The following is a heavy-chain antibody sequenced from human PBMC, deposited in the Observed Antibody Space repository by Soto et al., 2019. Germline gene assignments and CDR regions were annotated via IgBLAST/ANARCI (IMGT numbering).Heavy chain of an antibody. CDR3: ARVIAVAYHPLDY. Sequence: QVQLVQAGAEVKKPGASVKVSCKASGYTFTSYAMHWVRQAPGQRLEWMGWINAGNGNTKYSQKFQGRVTITRDTSASTAYMELSSLRSEDTAVYYCARVIAVAYHPLDYWDQGTLVTVSS. J-gene: IGHJ4*02. CDR1: GYTFTSYA. D-gene: IGHD6-19*01. V-gene: IGHV1-3*01. CDR2: INAGNGNT.